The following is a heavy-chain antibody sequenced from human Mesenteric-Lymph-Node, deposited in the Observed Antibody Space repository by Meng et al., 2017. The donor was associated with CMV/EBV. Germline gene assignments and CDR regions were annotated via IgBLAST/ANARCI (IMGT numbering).Heavy chain of an antibody. CDR2: IIPIFDTA. V-gene: IGHV1-69*05. D-gene: IGHD5/OR15-5a*01. CDR3: ASHPPDEVSTLFDY. Sequence: SVKVSCKASGGTFSSYGISWLRQAPGQGLEWMGGIIPIFDTANYAQRFQGRVTINTDESTTTAYMELSSLRSEDTAVYYCASHPPDEVSTLFDYWGQGTLVTVSS. J-gene: IGHJ4*02. CDR1: GGTFSSYG.